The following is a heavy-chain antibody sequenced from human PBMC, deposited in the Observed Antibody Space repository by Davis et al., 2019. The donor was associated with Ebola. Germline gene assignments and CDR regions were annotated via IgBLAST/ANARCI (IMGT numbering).Heavy chain of an antibody. CDR1: GFTFSNYW. D-gene: IGHD1-26*01. V-gene: IGHV3-74*01. CDR2: INSDGSST. Sequence: HTGGSLRLSCAASGFTFSNYWMHWVRQAPGKGLVWVSRINSDGSSTSYADSVKGRFTISRDNAKNTLYLQMNSLRAEDTAVYYCARDPRSGSYYLYYYYGMDVWGQGTTVTVSS. J-gene: IGHJ6*02. CDR3: ARDPRSGSYYLYYYYGMDV.